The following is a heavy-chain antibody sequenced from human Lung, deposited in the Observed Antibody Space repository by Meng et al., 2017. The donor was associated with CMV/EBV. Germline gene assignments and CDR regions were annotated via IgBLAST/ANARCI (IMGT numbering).Heavy chain of an antibody. CDR3: ARGKQDAWELLAY. J-gene: IGHJ4*02. Sequence: VQLQESGPGLVNPSGTLSLTCGVSCVSISSNIRWTWVRQPPGKGLEWIGDIDDSGSTNYNPSLNRRISISLDKSKNHFSLKVNSVTAADTAVYYCARGKQDAWELLAYWGQGALVTVSS. CDR2: IDDSGST. D-gene: IGHD1-26*01. CDR1: CVSISSNIR. V-gene: IGHV4-4*02.